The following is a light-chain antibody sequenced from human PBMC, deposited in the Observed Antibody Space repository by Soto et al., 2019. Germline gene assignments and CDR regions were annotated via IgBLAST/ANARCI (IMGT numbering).Light chain of an antibody. CDR3: QQYNHWPPLT. J-gene: IGKJ4*01. Sequence: EIVMTQSPATLSVSPGERATLSCRASQSVSSNLAWYQQKPGQAPRLLIYGASTRATGIPARFSGSGSGTEFTLTISSMQSHDFAVPYCQQYNHWPPLTFGGGTKVQIK. CDR2: GAS. CDR1: QSVSSN. V-gene: IGKV3-15*01.